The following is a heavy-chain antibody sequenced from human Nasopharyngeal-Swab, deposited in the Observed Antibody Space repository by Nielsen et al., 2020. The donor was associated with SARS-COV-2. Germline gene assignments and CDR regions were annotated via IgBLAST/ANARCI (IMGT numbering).Heavy chain of an antibody. V-gene: IGHV4-31*03. CDR3: AREGIAAAGTFDYYYYYVDV. D-gene: IGHD6-13*01. CDR1: GGSISSGGYY. J-gene: IGHJ6*03. Sequence: SETLSLTCTVSGGSISSGGYYWSWIRQHPGKGLEWIGYIYYSGSTYYNPSLKSRVTISVDTSKNQFSLKLSSVTAADTAVYYCAREGIAAAGTFDYYYYYVDVWGKGTTVTVSS. CDR2: IYYSGST.